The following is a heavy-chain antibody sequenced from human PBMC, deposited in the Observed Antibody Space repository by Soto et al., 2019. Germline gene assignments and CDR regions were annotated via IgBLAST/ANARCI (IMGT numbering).Heavy chain of an antibody. CDR2: ISYDGSNK. CDR1: GFTFSSYA. J-gene: IGHJ6*02. Sequence: GGSLRLSCAASGFTFSSYAMHWVRQAPGKGLEWVAVISYDGSNKYYADSVKGRFTISRDNSKNTLYLQMNSLRAEDTAVYYCARDRKDIVLVPATLGTLLRSYGMVVWGPGTTVTVSS. D-gene: IGHD2-2*01. CDR3: ARDRKDIVLVPATLGTLLRSYGMVV. V-gene: IGHV3-30-3*01.